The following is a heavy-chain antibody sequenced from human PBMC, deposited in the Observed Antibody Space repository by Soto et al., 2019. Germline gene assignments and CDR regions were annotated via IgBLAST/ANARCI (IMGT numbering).Heavy chain of an antibody. CDR1: GYTFTGYY. Sequence: GASVKVSCKASGYTFTGYYIHWVRQAPGQGLEWMGWINAYNGNTNYAQKLQGRVTMTTDTSTSTAYMELRSLRSDDTAVYYCARDGDFWSGYYILEKANRDYWGQGTLVTVSS. V-gene: IGHV1-18*04. CDR3: ARDGDFWSGYYILEKANRDY. CDR2: INAYNGNT. D-gene: IGHD3-3*01. J-gene: IGHJ4*02.